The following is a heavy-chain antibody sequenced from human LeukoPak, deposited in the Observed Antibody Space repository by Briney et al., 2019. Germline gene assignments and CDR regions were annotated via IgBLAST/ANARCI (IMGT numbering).Heavy chain of an antibody. J-gene: IGHJ6*02. CDR2: IIPILGIA. V-gene: IGHV1-69*04. CDR1: GGTFSSYA. D-gene: IGHD3-22*01. Sequence: SVKVSCKASGGTFSSYAISWVRQAPGQGLEWMGRIIPILGIANYAQKFQGRVTITADKSASTAYMELSSLRSEDTAVYYCARDRDVNYYDSSGYSAPRYYYGMDVWGQGTTVTVSS. CDR3: ARDRDVNYYDSSGYSAPRYYYGMDV.